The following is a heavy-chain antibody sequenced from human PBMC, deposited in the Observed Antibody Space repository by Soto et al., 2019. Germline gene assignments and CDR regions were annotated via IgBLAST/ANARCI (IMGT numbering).Heavy chain of an antibody. J-gene: IGHJ2*01. CDR2: ISGSGGST. Sequence: EVQLLESGGGLVQPGGSLRLSCAASGFTFSSYAMSWVPQAPGKGLEWVSAISGSGGSTYYADSVKGRFTISRDNSKNTLYLQMNSLRAEDTAVYYCAKHSSGWYDGWYFDLWGRGTLVTVSS. V-gene: IGHV3-23*01. CDR3: AKHSSGWYDGWYFDL. D-gene: IGHD6-19*01. CDR1: GFTFSSYA.